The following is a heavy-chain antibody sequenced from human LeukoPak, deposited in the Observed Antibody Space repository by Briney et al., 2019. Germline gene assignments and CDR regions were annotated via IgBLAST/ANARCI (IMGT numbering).Heavy chain of an antibody. CDR2: IYSGGGT. CDR3: AGYPYSTSSWSDP. J-gene: IGHJ5*02. D-gene: IGHD6-6*01. V-gene: IGHV3-66*01. CDR1: GLTVSSDY. Sequence: GGSLRLSCAAPGLTVSSDYMSWVRQAPGKGLEWVSVIYSGGGTYYADSVRGRFTISRDNSKNTLYLQLNSLRAEDTAVYYCAGYPYSTSSWSDPWGQGTLVTVSS.